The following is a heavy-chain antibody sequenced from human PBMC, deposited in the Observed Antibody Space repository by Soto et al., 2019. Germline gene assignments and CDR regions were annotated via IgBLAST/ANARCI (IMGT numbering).Heavy chain of an antibody. Sequence: GGSLRLSCAASEFTFDKYYMTWVRQAPGKGPEWVANIKPDGSEQYYVDSVKGRFTISRDSANNSLYLQMNSLRAEDTAVYFCARGNWNYYYGFDVWGQGTTVTVSS. J-gene: IGHJ6*02. CDR2: IKPDGSEQ. V-gene: IGHV3-7*01. CDR1: EFTFDKYY. D-gene: IGHD1-20*01. CDR3: ARGNWNYYYGFDV.